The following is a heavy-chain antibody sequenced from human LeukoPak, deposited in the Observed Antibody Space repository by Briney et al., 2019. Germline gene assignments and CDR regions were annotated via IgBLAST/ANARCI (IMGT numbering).Heavy chain of an antibody. Sequence: SGPTLLNPPQTLTLTCTFSGFSLPTTGVRVAWIRQPPGKAMEWLALTYWDDDRRYSPSLKSRLTITTDTSKNQVVLTMTNMDPVDTATYYCAYNPQLNYWGQGTLVTVSS. CDR3: AYNPQLNY. J-gene: IGHJ4*02. CDR2: TYWDDDR. CDR1: GFSLPTTGVR. D-gene: IGHD1-14*01. V-gene: IGHV2-5*02.